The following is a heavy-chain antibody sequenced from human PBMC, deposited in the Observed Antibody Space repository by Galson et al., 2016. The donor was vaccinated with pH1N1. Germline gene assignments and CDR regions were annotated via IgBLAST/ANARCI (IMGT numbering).Heavy chain of an antibody. V-gene: IGHV1-46*01. CDR2: IDPSDGTT. J-gene: IGHJ4*02. CDR3: ARRYYFDY. Sequence: LEWMGIIDPSDGTTTYSQKFQARIILTRDTSTNSVHMELTTLRPDDSATYFCARRYYFDYWGQGTLVTVSS.